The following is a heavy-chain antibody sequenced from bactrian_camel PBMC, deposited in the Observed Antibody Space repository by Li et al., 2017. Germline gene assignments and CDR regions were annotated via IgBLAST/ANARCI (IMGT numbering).Heavy chain of an antibody. CDR1: GDTFPSHC. CDR2: ISSDGST. CDR3: EAGQTQSACDTLYR. D-gene: IGHD3*01. Sequence: VQLVESGGGSVQPGGSLTLSCVNSGDTFPSHCMGWFRQPPGQEREFVASISSDGSTRYADFVSGRFTITQDMRKASAYLQMNNLKTEDTAVYYCEAGQTQSACDTLYRRGQGTQVTVS. V-gene: IGHV3S53*01. J-gene: IGHJ4*01.